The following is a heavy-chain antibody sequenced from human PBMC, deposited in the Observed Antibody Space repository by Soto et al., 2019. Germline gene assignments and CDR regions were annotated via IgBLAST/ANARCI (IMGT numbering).Heavy chain of an antibody. CDR1: GGTFSSYA. Sequence: APVKVSCKASGGTFSSYAISWVRQAPGQGLEWMGGIIPIFGTANYAQKFQGRVTITADESTSTAYMELSSLRSEDTAVYYCAREGAVGVVIIPTQYYGMDVWGQGTTVTAP. V-gene: IGHV1-69*13. CDR3: AREGAVGVVIIPTQYYGMDV. J-gene: IGHJ6*02. D-gene: IGHD3-3*01. CDR2: IIPIFGTA.